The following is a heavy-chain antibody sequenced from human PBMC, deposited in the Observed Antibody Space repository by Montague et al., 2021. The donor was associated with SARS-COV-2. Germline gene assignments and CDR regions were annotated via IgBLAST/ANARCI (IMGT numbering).Heavy chain of an antibody. CDR1: GGSISSSNW. CDR2: IYHSGST. D-gene: IGHD6-19*01. Sequence: SETLSLTCAVSGGSISSSNWWSWVRQPPGKGLEWIGEIYHSGSTNYNTSLISRVTTSVDKSKNQFSLKLSSVTAADTAVYYCARWLSRYSSGKTPFLHSEMDVWGQGTTVTVSS. J-gene: IGHJ6*02. CDR3: ARWLSRYSSGKTPFLHSEMDV. V-gene: IGHV4-4*02.